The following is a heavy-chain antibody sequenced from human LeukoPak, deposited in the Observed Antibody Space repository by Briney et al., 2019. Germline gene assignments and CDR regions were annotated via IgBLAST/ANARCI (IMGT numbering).Heavy chain of an antibody. CDR1: GFTFSDYY. D-gene: IGHD6-13*01. V-gene: IGHV3-23*01. J-gene: IGHJ4*02. CDR3: ASAGSHSYFDS. CDR2: INPTGGST. Sequence: PGGSLRLSRAASGFTFSDYYMSWIRQAPGKGLGWVSAINPTGGSTYYADSVKGRFTISRDNSKNTLYLQMNSLRAEDTAVYFCASAGSHSYFDSWGPGTLVAVSS.